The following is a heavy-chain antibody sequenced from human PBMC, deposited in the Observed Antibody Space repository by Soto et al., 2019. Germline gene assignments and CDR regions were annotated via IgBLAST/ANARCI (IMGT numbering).Heavy chain of an antibody. CDR1: VFTFSDYY. CDR2: ISSSGSTI. D-gene: IGHD6-13*01. V-gene: IGHV3-11*01. CDR3: ARESNEQQLVEY. J-gene: IGHJ4*02. Sequence: GGSLRLSCASSVFTFSDYYMSCIRQAPGKWLEWVSYISSSGSTIYYADSVKGRFTISRDNAKNSLYLQMNSLRAEDTAVYYCARESNEQQLVEYWGQGTLVIVSS.